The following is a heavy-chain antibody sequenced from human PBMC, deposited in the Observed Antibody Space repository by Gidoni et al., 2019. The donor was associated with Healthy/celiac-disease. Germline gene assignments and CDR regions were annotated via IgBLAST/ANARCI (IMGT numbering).Heavy chain of an antibody. CDR1: GFTFSSYA. CDR3: ARDVYDSSGNWYYFDD. CDR2: ISYDGSNK. D-gene: IGHD3-22*01. J-gene: IGHJ4*02. Sequence: QVQLVESGGGVVQPGRSLRLSCAHSGFTFSSYAMHWVRQAPGKGLECVAIISYDGSNKYYADSVKGRFTISRDNSKNTLYLQMNSLRAEDTAVYYCARDVYDSSGNWYYFDDWGQGTLVTVSS. V-gene: IGHV3-30-3*01.